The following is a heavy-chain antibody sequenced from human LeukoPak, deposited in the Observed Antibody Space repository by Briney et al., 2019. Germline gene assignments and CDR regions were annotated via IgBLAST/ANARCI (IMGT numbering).Heavy chain of an antibody. CDR1: GFSFSSYG. J-gene: IGHJ3*01. V-gene: IGHV3-30*18. Sequence: GGSLRLSCAASGFSFSSYGMHWVRQAPGKGLMWLTVISYDGNTIYYADSVKGRFTISRDNSKNTLYLQMNSLRIEDTAVYFCAKDLSVVGAHDSFDVWGQGTMVTASS. CDR2: ISYDGNTI. CDR3: AKDLSVVGAHDSFDV. D-gene: IGHD1-26*01.